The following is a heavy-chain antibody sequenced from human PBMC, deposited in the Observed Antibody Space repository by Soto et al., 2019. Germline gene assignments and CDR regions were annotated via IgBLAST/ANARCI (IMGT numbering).Heavy chain of an antibody. CDR3: GRSSGYWSNDFDY. Sequence: QVQLVQSGAEVKKPGASVKVSCKASGYTFTSYGISWVRQAPGQGLEWMGWISGYNGNTNYAQKLQGRVTMTTDTSTSTVYMELRSLRSDDTAVYYCGRSSGYWSNDFDYWGHGNLVSVSS. V-gene: IGHV1-18*01. J-gene: IGHJ4*01. CDR1: GYTFTSYG. D-gene: IGHD3-22*01. CDR2: ISGYNGNT.